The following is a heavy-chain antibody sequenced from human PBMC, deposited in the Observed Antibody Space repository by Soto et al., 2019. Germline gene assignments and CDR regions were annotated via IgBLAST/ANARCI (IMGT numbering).Heavy chain of an antibody. V-gene: IGHV1-69*12. CDR3: ARGNHRWLQLWYFDL. D-gene: IGHD5-12*01. CDR2: IIPIFGTA. Sequence: QVQLVQSGAEVKKPGSSVTVSCKASGGTFSSYTISWVRQAPGQGLEWMGGIIPIFGTANYAQKFQGRVTITADESTITAYEELSSLSSGDTDVYYCARGNHRWLQLWYFDLWGRGALVTVSS. CDR1: GGTFSSYT. J-gene: IGHJ2*01.